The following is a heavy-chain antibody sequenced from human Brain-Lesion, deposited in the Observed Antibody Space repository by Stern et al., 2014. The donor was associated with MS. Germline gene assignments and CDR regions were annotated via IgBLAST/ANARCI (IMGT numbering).Heavy chain of an antibody. Sequence: VQLEESGAEVKKPGASVKVSCKASGYTFSSYDITWVRQASGHGLEWMGWMNPYSGNPGYAQKFKGRVSMTSDPSISTVYMELTSLTSDDTAVYFCARAVRNQLLSEYWGQGTLVTVSS. CDR1: GYTFSSYD. CDR3: ARAVRNQLLSEY. D-gene: IGHD2-2*01. V-gene: IGHV1-8*01. CDR2: MNPYSGNP. J-gene: IGHJ4*02.